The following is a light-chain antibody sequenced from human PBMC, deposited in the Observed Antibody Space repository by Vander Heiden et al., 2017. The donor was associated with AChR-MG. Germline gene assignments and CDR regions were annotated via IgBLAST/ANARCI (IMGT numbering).Light chain of an antibody. CDR3: SSYRSSSTPYV. Sequence: QSALTQPASVSGSPGQSITLSCTGTSGDVGGYNYVSWYQQHPGKAPKLMIYDVSYRPSGVSNRFSGSKSGNTASLTISGLQAEDEADYYCSSYRSSSTPYVFGTGTKVTVL. J-gene: IGLJ1*01. CDR2: DVS. V-gene: IGLV2-14*03. CDR1: SGDVGGYNY.